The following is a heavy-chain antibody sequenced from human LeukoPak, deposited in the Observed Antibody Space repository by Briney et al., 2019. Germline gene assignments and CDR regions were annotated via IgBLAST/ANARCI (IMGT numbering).Heavy chain of an antibody. D-gene: IGHD1-26*01. CDR3: ARGVVGATILFDY. CDR2: IYYSGST. CDR1: GGSISSYY. J-gene: IGHJ4*02. V-gene: IGHV4-59*08. Sequence: PSETLSLTCTVSGGSISSYYWSWIRQPPGKGLEWIGYIYYSGSTNYNPSLKSRVTISVDTSENQFSLKLSSVTAADTAVYYCARGVVGATILFDYWGQGTLVTVSS.